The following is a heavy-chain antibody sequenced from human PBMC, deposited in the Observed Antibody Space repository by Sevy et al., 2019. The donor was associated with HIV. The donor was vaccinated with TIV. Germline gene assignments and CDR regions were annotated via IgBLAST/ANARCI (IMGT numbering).Heavy chain of an antibody. CDR1: GFDFSIYS. V-gene: IGHV3-23*01. CDR2: LSFGCGKI. J-gene: IGHJ4*02. CDR3: AREGSTKPHDY. Sequence: GESLKISCAASGFDFSIYSRSWVRQAPGKGLEWVSTLSFGCGKINYADSVKGRFTISRDNSKSSVYLQMNNMRVEDTAVYYCAREGSTKPHDYWGQGTLVTVSS. D-gene: IGHD1-26*01.